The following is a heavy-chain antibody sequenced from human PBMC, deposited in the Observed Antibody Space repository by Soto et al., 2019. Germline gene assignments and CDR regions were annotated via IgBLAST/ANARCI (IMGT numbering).Heavy chain of an antibody. CDR2: ISSSSSTI. D-gene: IGHD3-3*01. CDR3: ARTQEFHYDFWSGGYYYYYMDV. CDR1: GFTFSSYS. J-gene: IGHJ6*03. Sequence: GGSLRLSCAASGFTFSSYSMNWVRQAPGKGLEWVSYISSSSSTIYYADSVKGRFTISRDNAKNSLYLQMNSLRAEDTAVYYCARTQEFHYDFWSGGYYYYYMDVWGKGTTVTVSS. V-gene: IGHV3-48*01.